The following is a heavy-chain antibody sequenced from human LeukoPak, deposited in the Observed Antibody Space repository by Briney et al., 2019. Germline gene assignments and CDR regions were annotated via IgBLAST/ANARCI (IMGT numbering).Heavy chain of an antibody. Sequence: GGSLRLSCAASGFTFNTYTMNWVRQAPGRGLEWVSYISSSGSTIYYADSVKGRFTISRDNAKNSLYLQMNSLRAEDTAVYYCAELGITMIGGVWGKGTTVTISS. CDR3: AELGITMIGGV. CDR1: GFTFNTYT. D-gene: IGHD3-10*02. V-gene: IGHV3-48*04. J-gene: IGHJ6*04. CDR2: ISSSGSTI.